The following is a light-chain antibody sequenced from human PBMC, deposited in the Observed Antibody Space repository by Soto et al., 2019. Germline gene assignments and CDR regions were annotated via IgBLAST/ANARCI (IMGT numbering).Light chain of an antibody. CDR3: QQFHNWPPLT. V-gene: IGKV3-15*01. CDR2: GAS. Sequence: EIVMTQSPATLSVSPGERATLSCRASQNIGGALAWYQQKAGQAPRLLVYGASTRATGVPARFSGSGSGTEFTLTISSLQSEDFAVYYCQQFHNWPPLTFGGGTKVEL. J-gene: IGKJ4*01. CDR1: QNIGGA.